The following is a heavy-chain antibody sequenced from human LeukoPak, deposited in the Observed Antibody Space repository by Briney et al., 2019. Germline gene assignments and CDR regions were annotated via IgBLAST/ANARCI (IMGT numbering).Heavy chain of an antibody. CDR3: AQTLGYHYYDSSGYYGY. V-gene: IGHV3-23*01. CDR2: ISGSGGST. J-gene: IGHJ4*02. D-gene: IGHD3-22*01. CDR1: GFTFSSYA. Sequence: GGSLRLSCAASGFTFSSYAMSWVRQAPGKGLEWVSAISGSGGSTYYADSVKGRFTISRDNSKNTLYLQMNSLRAEDTAVYYCAQTLGYHYYDSSGYYGYWGQGTLVTVSS.